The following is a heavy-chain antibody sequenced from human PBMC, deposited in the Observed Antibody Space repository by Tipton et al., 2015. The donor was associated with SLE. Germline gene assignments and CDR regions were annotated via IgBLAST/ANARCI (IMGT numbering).Heavy chain of an antibody. Sequence: SLRLSCAASGFTFSSYGMHWVRQAPGKGLEWVAFIRYDGSNKYYADSVKGRFTISRDNSKNTLYLQMNSLRAGDTAVYYCAKGDPIRADYWGQGTLVTVSS. J-gene: IGHJ4*02. CDR2: IRYDGSNK. CDR3: AKGDPIRADY. V-gene: IGHV3-30*02. CDR1: GFTFSSYG. D-gene: IGHD1-14*01.